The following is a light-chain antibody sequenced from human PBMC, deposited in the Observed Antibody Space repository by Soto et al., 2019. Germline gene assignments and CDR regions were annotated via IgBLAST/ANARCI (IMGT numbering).Light chain of an antibody. CDR1: QGISSY. J-gene: IGKJ5*01. CDR2: AAS. V-gene: IGKV1-8*01. Sequence: AIRMTQSPSSLSASTGDRVTTTCRASQGISSYLAWYQQKPGKAPKLLIYAASTLQSGVPSRFSGSGSGTDFTLTISCLQSEDFATYYCQQYYSYPLTFGQGTRLEIK. CDR3: QQYYSYPLT.